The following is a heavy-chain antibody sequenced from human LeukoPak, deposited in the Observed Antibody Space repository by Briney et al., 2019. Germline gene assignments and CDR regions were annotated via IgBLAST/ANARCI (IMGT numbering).Heavy chain of an antibody. J-gene: IGHJ4*02. CDR2: ISSSGSTI. CDR3: ARKLPEGFDY. CDR1: GFTFSSYE. V-gene: IGHV3-48*03. D-gene: IGHD3-10*01. Sequence: GGSLRLSCAASGFTFSSYEMNWVRQAPGKGLEWVSYISSSGSTIYYADSVKGRFTISRDNAKNSLYRQMNSLRAEDTAVYYCARKLPEGFDYWGQGTLVTVSS.